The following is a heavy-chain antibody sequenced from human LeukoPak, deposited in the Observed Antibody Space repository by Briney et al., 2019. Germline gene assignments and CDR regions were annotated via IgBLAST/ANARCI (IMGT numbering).Heavy chain of an antibody. Sequence: PGGSLRLSCAASGFTFSSYAMHWVRQAPGKGLEWVALISYDGSNKYYADSVKGRFTISRDNSKNTLYLQMNSLRAEDTAVYYCARDLRIGGLDYWGQGTLVTVSS. CDR2: ISYDGSNK. V-gene: IGHV3-30*04. CDR3: ARDLRIGGLDY. J-gene: IGHJ4*02. D-gene: IGHD3-16*01. CDR1: GFTFSSYA.